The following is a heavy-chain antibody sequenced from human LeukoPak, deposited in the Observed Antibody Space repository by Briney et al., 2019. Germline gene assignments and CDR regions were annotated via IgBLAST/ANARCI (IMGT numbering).Heavy chain of an antibody. CDR2: IYHSGST. CDR3: ARQAGSIIPDY. J-gene: IGHJ4*02. CDR1: GGSFSGYY. Sequence: KPSETLSLTCAVYGGSFSGYYWSWIRQPPGKGLEWIGTIYHSGSTYYNPSLKSRVTISVDTSKNQFSLKLSSVTAADTAVYYCARQAGSIIPDYWGQGTLVTVSS. V-gene: IGHV4-34*01. D-gene: IGHD3-10*01.